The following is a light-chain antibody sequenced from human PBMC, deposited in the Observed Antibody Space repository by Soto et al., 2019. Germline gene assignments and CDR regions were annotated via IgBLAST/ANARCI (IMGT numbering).Light chain of an antibody. CDR3: SSYTSSSTYV. CDR1: SSDVGGYNS. V-gene: IGLV2-14*01. Sequence: QSALTQAASVSGSPGQSITISCTGTSSDVGGYNSVSWYQQHPGKAPKLMIYNVSNRPSGVSNRFSGSKSGNTASLTISELQAEDEADYYCSSYTSSSTYVFGTGTKITVL. J-gene: IGLJ1*01. CDR2: NVS.